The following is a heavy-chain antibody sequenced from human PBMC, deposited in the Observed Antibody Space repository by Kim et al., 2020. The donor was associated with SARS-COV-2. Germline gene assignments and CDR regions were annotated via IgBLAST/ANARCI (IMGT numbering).Heavy chain of an antibody. Sequence: GGSLRLSCAASGFTFSSYAMSWVRQAPGKGLEWVSAISGSGDNTYYADSVKGRFTISRDNSKNTLYLQMNSLRTEDTAVYYCAQVRGGVRGVRSYWGQGTLVTVSS. CDR3: AQVRGGVRGVRSY. D-gene: IGHD3-10*01. V-gene: IGHV3-23*01. J-gene: IGHJ4*02. CDR1: GFTFSSYA. CDR2: ISGSGDNT.